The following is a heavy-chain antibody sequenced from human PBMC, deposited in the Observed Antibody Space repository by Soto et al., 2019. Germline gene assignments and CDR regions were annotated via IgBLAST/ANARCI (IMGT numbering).Heavy chain of an antibody. CDR1: GFIFSSYT. V-gene: IGHV3-21*01. Sequence: EVQLVDSGGGLVKPGGSLRLSCAASGFIFSSYTMNWVRQAPGKGLEWVSSISRSSSYIYYADSVTGRFTISRDNAKNSLFLQMDSLRAEDMAVYYCAVDYGDDSYFFDYWGQGNLVTVSS. CDR3: AVDYGDDSYFFDY. D-gene: IGHD4-17*01. J-gene: IGHJ4*02. CDR2: ISRSSSYI.